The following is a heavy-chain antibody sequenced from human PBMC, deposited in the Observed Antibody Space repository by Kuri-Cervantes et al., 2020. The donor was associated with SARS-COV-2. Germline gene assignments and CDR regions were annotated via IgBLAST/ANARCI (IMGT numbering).Heavy chain of an antibody. D-gene: IGHD5-24*01. Sequence: ASVKVSCKASGYTFSSYYMHWVRQAPGQGLEWMGVINPSGGSTSYSQKFQGRVTLTRATSTNTFYMELSSLRSDDTAVYYCAKDAGPVEIATIFGVGRPRGFGNRWIDYWGQGSLVTVSS. CDR3: AKDAGPVEIATIFGVGRPRGFGNRWIDY. J-gene: IGHJ4*02. V-gene: IGHV1-46*01. CDR1: GYTFSSYY. CDR2: INPSGGST.